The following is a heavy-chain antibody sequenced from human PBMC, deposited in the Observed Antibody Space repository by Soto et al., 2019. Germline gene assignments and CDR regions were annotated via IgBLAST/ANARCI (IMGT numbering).Heavy chain of an antibody. CDR2: INHSGST. V-gene: IGHV4-34*01. Sequence: QVQLQQWGAGLLKPSETLSLTCAVYGESFSGYYWSWIRQPPGKGLEWIGEINHSGSTNYNPSLKSRVTISVDTSKNQFSLKLSSMTAADTAVYYCARGLVWGRSPFDYWGQGTLVTVSS. CDR3: ARGLVWGRSPFDY. CDR1: GESFSGYY. D-gene: IGHD3-16*01. J-gene: IGHJ4*02.